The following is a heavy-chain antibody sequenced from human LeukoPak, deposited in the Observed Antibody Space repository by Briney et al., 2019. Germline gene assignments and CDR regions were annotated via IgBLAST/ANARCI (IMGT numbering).Heavy chain of an antibody. V-gene: IGHV1-2*02. CDR2: INTNTGAT. J-gene: IGHJ4*02. D-gene: IGHD6-19*01. Sequence: ASVKVSCKPSGYTFTGYYLHWLRQAPGQGLEWMGWINTNTGATMYAQKFQDRVTLTRDTSISTGYLELTSLRSDDTALYYCARGRVGGGWPRLYYFEFWGQGTLVTVSS. CDR3: ARGRVGGGWPRLYYFEF. CDR1: GYTFTGYY.